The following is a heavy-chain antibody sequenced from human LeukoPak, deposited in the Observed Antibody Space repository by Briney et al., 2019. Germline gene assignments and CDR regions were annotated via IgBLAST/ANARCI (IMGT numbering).Heavy chain of an antibody. D-gene: IGHD2-21*01. Sequence: PGGSLRLSCAASGVTVSSNYMSWVRQAPGKGLEWVSVIYSGGSTYYADSVKGRFTISRDNSKNTLYLQMNSLRAEDTAVYYCARISSSVMYYYGMDVWGKGTTVTVSS. J-gene: IGHJ6*04. CDR1: GVTVSSNY. V-gene: IGHV3-53*01. CDR2: IYSGGST. CDR3: ARISSSVMYYYGMDV.